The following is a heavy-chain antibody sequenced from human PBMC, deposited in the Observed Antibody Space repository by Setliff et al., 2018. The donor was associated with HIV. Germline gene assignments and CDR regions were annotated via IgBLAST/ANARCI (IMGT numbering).Heavy chain of an antibody. CDR1: GASVVSGGYY. J-gene: IGHJ4*02. CDR3: ASSTRKSFDFWTDSRTTYPPYYFDY. D-gene: IGHD3-3*01. Sequence: SETPSLTCSVSGASVVSGGYYWSWIRQHPEKGLEWIGYIYYSGTTTYNPSLRSRVTISLDTSLNQFSLKVNSVTAADTAVYYCASSTRKSFDFWTDSRTTYPPYYFDYWGQGTLVTVSS. CDR2: IYYSGTT. V-gene: IGHV4-31*03.